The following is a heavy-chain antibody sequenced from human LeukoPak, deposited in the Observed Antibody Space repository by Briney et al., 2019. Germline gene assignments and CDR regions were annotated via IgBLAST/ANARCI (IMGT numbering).Heavy chain of an antibody. CDR2: ISSNGDNT. CDR1: GFTFSTYV. V-gene: IGHV3-64D*06. CDR3: VRGTGY. J-gene: IGHJ4*02. Sequence: GRSLRLCCSVSGFTFSTYVMHWVRQAPGKGLEYVSAISSNGDNTYYADSVKGRFTISRDNSKNTLYLQMSSLRADDTAVYYCVRGTGYWGQGTLVTVSS.